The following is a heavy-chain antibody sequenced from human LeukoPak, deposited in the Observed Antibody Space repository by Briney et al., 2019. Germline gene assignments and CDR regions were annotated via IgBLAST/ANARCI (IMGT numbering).Heavy chain of an antibody. D-gene: IGHD3-22*01. J-gene: IGHJ4*02. CDR1: GFTFSSYA. CDR3: AKDYYDSSGYYFNFDY. CDR2: ISGSGGST. Sequence: GASLRLSCAASGFTFSSYAMSWVRQAPGKGLEWVSAISGSGGSTYYADSVKGRFTISRDNSKNTLYLQMNSLRAEDTAVYHCAKDYYDSSGYYFNFDYWGQGTLVTVSS. V-gene: IGHV3-23*01.